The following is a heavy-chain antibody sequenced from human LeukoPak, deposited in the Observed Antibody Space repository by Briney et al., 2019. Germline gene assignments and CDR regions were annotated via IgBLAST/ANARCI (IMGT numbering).Heavy chain of an antibody. V-gene: IGHV3-7*05. CDR3: AGAANTAAGTPTLAIDY. D-gene: IGHD6-13*01. CDR2: IKQDGSEK. J-gene: IGHJ4*02. CDR1: GFTFRRYW. Sequence: PGGSLRLSCAASGFTFRRYWMSWARQASGKGLEWVANIKQDGSEKYYVDSVKGRFTISRDNAKNSLYLQMSSLRAEDTAVYYCAGAANTAAGTPTLAIDYWGQGTLVTVSS.